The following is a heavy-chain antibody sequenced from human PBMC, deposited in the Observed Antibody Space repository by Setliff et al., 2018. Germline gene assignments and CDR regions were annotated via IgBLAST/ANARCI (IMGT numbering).Heavy chain of an antibody. D-gene: IGHD1-1*01. V-gene: IGHV1-2*02. CDR3: ARDVWGAGTGWFDP. CDR1: AYSFSGYY. CDR2: INTNNGGT. Sequence: ASVKVSCKTSAYSFSGYYIHWVRQAPGQGLEWMGWINTNNGGTKYAQTFQGRVTMTRDTSITTAYMELSGLRSDDTAVYYCARDVWGAGTGWFDPWGLGILVTVSS. J-gene: IGHJ5*02.